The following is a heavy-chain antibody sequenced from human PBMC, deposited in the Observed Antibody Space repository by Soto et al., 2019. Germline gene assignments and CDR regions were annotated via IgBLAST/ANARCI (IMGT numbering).Heavy chain of an antibody. Sequence: SETLSLTCTVSGGSVSSGSYYWSWIRQPPGKGLEWIGYIYYSGSTNYNPSLKSRVTISVDTSKNQFSLKLSSVTAADTAVYYCATQSMGGYNPGDYWGQGTLVTVSS. CDR1: GGSVSSGSYY. J-gene: IGHJ4*02. CDR2: IYYSGST. V-gene: IGHV4-61*01. D-gene: IGHD5-12*01. CDR3: ATQSMGGYNPGDY.